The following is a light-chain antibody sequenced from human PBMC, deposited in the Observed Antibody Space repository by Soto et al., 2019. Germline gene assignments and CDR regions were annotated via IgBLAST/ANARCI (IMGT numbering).Light chain of an antibody. J-gene: IGKJ3*01. CDR2: AAS. CDR1: QGISSY. CDR3: QQLNSYPRS. Sequence: DIQLTQSPSFLSASVGDRVTITCRASQGISSYLAWYQQKPGKAPKLLIYAASTLQSGVPSRFSGSGSGTEFTLTISSLQPEDVATYDCQQLNSYPRSFGPGTKVDSK. V-gene: IGKV1-9*01.